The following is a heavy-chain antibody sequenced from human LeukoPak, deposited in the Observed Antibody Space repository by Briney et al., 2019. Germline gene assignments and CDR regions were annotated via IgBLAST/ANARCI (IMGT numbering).Heavy chain of an antibody. J-gene: IGHJ5*02. CDR2: IYYSGAT. CDR1: GYSISSGYY. V-gene: IGHV4-38-2*02. D-gene: IGHD5-12*01. CDR3: ARVVWMDVVNTKGGWFDP. Sequence: SETLSLTCTVSGYSISSGYYWGWIRQPPGKGLEWIGDIYYSGATYYNPSLKSRVTISDDTSKNQFSLRLNSVTAADTAVYYCARVVWMDVVNTKGGWFDPWGQGTLVTVSS.